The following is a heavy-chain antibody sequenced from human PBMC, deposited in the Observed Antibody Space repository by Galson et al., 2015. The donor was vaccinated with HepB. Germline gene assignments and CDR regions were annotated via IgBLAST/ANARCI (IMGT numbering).Heavy chain of an antibody. V-gene: IGHV4-4*02. Sequence: SETLSLTCAVSGGSISSSNWWSWVRQPPGKGLEWIGEIYHSGSTNYNPSLKSRVTISVDKSKNQFSLKLSSVTAADTAVYYCARAVSLGLAGTSSYFDYWGQGTLVTVSS. CDR2: IYHSGST. J-gene: IGHJ4*02. D-gene: IGHD6-13*01. CDR3: ARAVSLGLAGTSSYFDY. CDR1: GGSISSSNW.